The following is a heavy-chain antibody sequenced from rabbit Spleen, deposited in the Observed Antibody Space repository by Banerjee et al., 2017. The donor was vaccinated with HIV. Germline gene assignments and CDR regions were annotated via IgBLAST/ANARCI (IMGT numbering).Heavy chain of an antibody. CDR1: GVSFSSGYD. CDR3: ARDLADVIGWNLDL. D-gene: IGHD1-1*01. Sequence: QSLEESGGDLVKPGASLTLTCTASGVSFSSGYDMCWVRQAPGKGLEWIACIGTGVGDTYYANWAKVRFTISKTSATTVALQMTSLTAADTATYFCARDLADVIGWNLDLWGPGTLVTVS. V-gene: IGHV1S40*01. CDR2: IGTGVGDT. J-gene: IGHJ4*01.